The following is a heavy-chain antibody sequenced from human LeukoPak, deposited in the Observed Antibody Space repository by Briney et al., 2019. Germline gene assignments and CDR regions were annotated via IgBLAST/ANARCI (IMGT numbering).Heavy chain of an antibody. CDR2: INWNGGSI. D-gene: IGHD1-26*01. J-gene: IGHJ4*02. CDR1: GFNFDDYG. V-gene: IGHV3-20*04. CDR3: ARDRFSGSYVPWLPDY. Sequence: GGSLRLSCAVSGFNFDDYGMSWVRQVPGKGPEWVSGINWNGGSIGYGDSVKGRFTISRDNAKNSLYLQMNSLRAEDTALYYCARDRFSGSYVPWLPDYWGQGTLVTVSS.